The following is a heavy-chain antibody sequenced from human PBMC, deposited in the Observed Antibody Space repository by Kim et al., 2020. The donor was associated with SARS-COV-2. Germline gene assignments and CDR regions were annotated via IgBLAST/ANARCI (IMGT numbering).Heavy chain of an antibody. J-gene: IGHJ6*02. CDR3: ARTYSSGWYTSLLGYYYYGMDV. D-gene: IGHD6-19*01. V-gene: IGHV7-4-1*02. CDR1: GYTLTSYV. Sequence: ASVKVSCKASGYTLTSYVMNWVRQAPGQGLEWMGWINTNTGNPTYAQGFTGRFVFSLDTSVSTAYLQISSLKAEDTAVYYCARTYSSGWYTSLLGYYYYGMDVWGQGTTFTVSS. CDR2: INTNTGNP.